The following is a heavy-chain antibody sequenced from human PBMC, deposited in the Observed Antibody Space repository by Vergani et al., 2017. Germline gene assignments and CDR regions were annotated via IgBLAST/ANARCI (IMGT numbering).Heavy chain of an antibody. Sequence: QVQLVQSGAEVKKPGSSVKVSCKASGGTFSSYTISWVRQAPGQGLEWMGRIIPILGIANYAQKFQGRVTITADNSTSTAYMELRSLRSDDTAVYYCARAGYNYGWRGAFDIWGQGTMVTVSS. J-gene: IGHJ3*02. CDR2: IIPILGIA. CDR3: ARAGYNYGWRGAFDI. D-gene: IGHD5-18*01. CDR1: GGTFSSYT. V-gene: IGHV1-69*02.